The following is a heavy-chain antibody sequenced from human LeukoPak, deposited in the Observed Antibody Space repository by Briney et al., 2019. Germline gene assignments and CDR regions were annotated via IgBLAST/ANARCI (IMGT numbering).Heavy chain of an antibody. D-gene: IGHD2/OR15-2a*01. J-gene: IGHJ4*02. V-gene: IGHV1-69*13. CDR1: GGTFSSYA. CDR3: ARSVPLLDYALDY. Sequence: SVKVSCKASGGTFSSYAISWLRQAPGQGLEWMGGIIPIFGTANYAQKFQGRVTITADESTSTAYMELSSLRSEDTAVYYCARSVPLLDYALDYWGQGTLVTVSS. CDR2: IIPIFGTA.